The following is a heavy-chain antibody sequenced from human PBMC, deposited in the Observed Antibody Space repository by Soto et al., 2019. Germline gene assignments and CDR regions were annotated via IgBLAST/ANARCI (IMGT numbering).Heavy chain of an antibody. CDR2: INHSGST. V-gene: IGHV4-34*01. D-gene: IGHD6-13*01. Sequence: KTSETLSLTCTVSGGSISSYYWSWIRQPPGKGLEWIGEINHSGSTNYNPSLKSRVTISVDTSKNSLYLQMNSLRAEDTAVYYCARHPERIAEIGWFDPWGQGTLVTVSS. CDR3: ARHPERIAEIGWFDP. CDR1: GGSISSYY. J-gene: IGHJ5*02.